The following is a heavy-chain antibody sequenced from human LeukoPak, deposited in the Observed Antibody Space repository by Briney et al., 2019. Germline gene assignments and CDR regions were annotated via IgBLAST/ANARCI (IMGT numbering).Heavy chain of an antibody. V-gene: IGHV3-7*04. Sequence: GSLRLSCAASGFNIPNYWMTWVRQAPGKGLQWVANIKEDGGQKYYVDSVKGRFTISRDNPKNSLYLHLSRLRAEDTAVYFCARVSTHYDLDFFDFWGQGTLLTVSS. D-gene: IGHD5-12*01. CDR1: GFNIPNYW. J-gene: IGHJ4*02. CDR2: IKEDGGQK. CDR3: ARVSTHYDLDFFDF.